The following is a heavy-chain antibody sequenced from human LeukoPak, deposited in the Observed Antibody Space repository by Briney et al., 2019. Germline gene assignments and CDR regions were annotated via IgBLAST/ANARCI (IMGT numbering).Heavy chain of an antibody. Sequence: ASVKVSCKASGYTFTSYYMHWVRQAPGQGLEWMGIINPSGGSTSYAQKFQGRVTMTRDTSTSTVYMELSSLRSEDTAVYYCARVASHTPTYYYYYMDVWGKGTTVTVSS. V-gene: IGHV1-46*01. CDR2: INPSGGST. CDR3: ARVASHTPTYYYYYMDV. J-gene: IGHJ6*03. D-gene: IGHD1-1*01. CDR1: GYTFTSYY.